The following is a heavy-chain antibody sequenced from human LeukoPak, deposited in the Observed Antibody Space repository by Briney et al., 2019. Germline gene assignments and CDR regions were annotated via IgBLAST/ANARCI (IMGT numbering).Heavy chain of an antibody. J-gene: IGHJ3*02. Sequence: QAGGALRLSCAASGFTFSSYGMHWVRQAPGKGLEWVAVISYDGSNKYYADSVKGRFTISRDNSKNTLYLQMNSLRAEDTAVYYCAKGTGGPYGRHAFDIWGQGTMVTVSS. CDR3: AKGTGGPYGRHAFDI. CDR2: ISYDGSNK. CDR1: GFTFSSYG. V-gene: IGHV3-30*18. D-gene: IGHD4-17*01.